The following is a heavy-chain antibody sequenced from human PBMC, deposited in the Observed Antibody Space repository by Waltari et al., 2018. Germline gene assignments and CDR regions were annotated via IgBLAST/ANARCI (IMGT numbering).Heavy chain of an antibody. Sequence: QLQLQESGPRLVRPSETLSLICRVSGVSIHINRHYRAWIRQSPGQGLGWIGSVSYRGTTYISPSLKSRVSVSRDTSKNQVSLILGSVTAADMAVYYCATYIGASVGTAAFDVWGQGTMVTVSS. CDR1: GVSIHINRHY. CDR3: ATYIGASVGTAAFDV. D-gene: IGHD5-12*01. CDR2: VSYRGTT. V-gene: IGHV4-39*01. J-gene: IGHJ3*01.